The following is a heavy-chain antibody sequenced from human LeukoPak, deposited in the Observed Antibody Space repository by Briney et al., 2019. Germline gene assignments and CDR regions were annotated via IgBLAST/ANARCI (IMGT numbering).Heavy chain of an antibody. CDR3: AKVLWFGEDYYYYMDV. V-gene: IGHV4-34*01. CDR1: GGSFSGYY. CDR2: INHSGST. J-gene: IGHJ6*03. Sequence: SETLSLTCAVYGGSFSGYYWSWIRQPPGKGLEWIGEINHSGSTNYNPSLKSRVTISVDTSKNQFSLKLSSVTAADTAVYYCAKVLWFGEDYYYYMDVWGKGTTVTISS. D-gene: IGHD3-10*01.